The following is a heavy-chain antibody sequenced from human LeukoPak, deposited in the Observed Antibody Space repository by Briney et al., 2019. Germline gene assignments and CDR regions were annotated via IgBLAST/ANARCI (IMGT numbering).Heavy chain of an antibody. V-gene: IGHV3-7*01. CDR2: IKQDGSEK. J-gene: IGHJ4*02. D-gene: IGHD6-19*01. CDR3: ARDRLAVAATDY. Sequence: GGSLRLSCAASGFTFSSYLMSWVRQAPGKGLEWVANIKQDGSEKYYVDSVKGRFTISRDNAKNSLYLQMNSLRAEDTAVYYCARDRLAVAATDYWGQGTLVTVSS. CDR1: GFTFSSYL.